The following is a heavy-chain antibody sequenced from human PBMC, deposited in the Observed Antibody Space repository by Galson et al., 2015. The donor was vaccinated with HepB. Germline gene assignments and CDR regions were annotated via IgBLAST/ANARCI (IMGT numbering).Heavy chain of an antibody. CDR1: GFAFDSHA. CDR3: AKGYGLFDS. Sequence: SLRLSCAASGFAFDSHAMSWVRQAPGRGLEWISGISGNGDSTFYADSVKGRFTVSRDNSNNMLYPQMNSLRAEDAGLYFCAKGYGLFDSWAQGILVTVSS. CDR2: ISGNGDST. J-gene: IGHJ5*01. D-gene: IGHD5-18*01. V-gene: IGHV3-23*01.